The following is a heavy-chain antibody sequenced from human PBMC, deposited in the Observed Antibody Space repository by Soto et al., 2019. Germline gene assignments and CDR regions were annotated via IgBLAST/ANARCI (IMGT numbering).Heavy chain of an antibody. CDR1: GFTFSSYA. Sequence: GESLKISCAASGFTFSSYAMSWVRQAPGKGLEWVSAISGSGGSTYYADSVKGRFTISRDNSKNTLYLQMNSLRAEDTAVYYCAKDLGGAAAGFDYWGQGTLVTVSS. CDR3: AKDLGGAAAGFDY. CDR2: ISGSGGST. V-gene: IGHV3-23*01. D-gene: IGHD6-13*01. J-gene: IGHJ4*02.